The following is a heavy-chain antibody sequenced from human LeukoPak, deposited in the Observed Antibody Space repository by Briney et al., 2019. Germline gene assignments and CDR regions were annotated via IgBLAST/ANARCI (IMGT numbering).Heavy chain of an antibody. CDR2: IYTSGST. V-gene: IGHV4-4*07. D-gene: IGHD3-10*01. CDR1: GVSISSYY. J-gene: IGHJ4*02. Sequence: SETLSLTCTVSGVSISSYYWSWIRQPAGKGLEGIGRIYTSGSTNYNPSLKSRVTMSVDTSKNQFSLKLSSVTAADTAVYYCAREGDYYGSGSYDYWGQGTLVTVSS. CDR3: AREGDYYGSGSYDY.